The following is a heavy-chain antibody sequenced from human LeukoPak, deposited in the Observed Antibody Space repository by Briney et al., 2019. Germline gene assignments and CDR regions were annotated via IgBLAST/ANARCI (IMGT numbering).Heavy chain of an antibody. CDR3: AELGITMIGGG. J-gene: IGHJ6*01. V-gene: IGHV3-7*01. Sequence: GGSLRLSCAASGFTFSSYWMSWVRQAPGKGLEWVANIKQDGSEKYYVDSVKGRFTISRDNAKNSLYMQMNSLRAEDTAVYYCAELGITMIGGGWGKGTTVTISS. CDR2: IKQDGSEK. CDR1: GFTFSSYW. D-gene: IGHD3-10*02.